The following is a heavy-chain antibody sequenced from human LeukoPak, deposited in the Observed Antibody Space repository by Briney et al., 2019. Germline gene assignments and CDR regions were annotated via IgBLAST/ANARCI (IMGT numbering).Heavy chain of an antibody. CDR3: ARQGGLRLFDY. CDR2: IYYSGST. CDR1: GGSISSSSYY. J-gene: IGHJ4*02. D-gene: IGHD5-12*01. Sequence: SETQSLTCTVSGGSISSSSYYWGWIRQPPGKGLEWIGSIYYSGSTYYNPSLQSRVTISVDTSKNQFSLKLSSVTAADTAVYYCARQGGLRLFDYWGQGTLVTVSS. V-gene: IGHV4-39*01.